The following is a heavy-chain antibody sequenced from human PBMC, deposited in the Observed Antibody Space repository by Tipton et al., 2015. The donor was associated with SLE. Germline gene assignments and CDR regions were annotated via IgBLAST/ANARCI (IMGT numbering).Heavy chain of an antibody. D-gene: IGHD3-16*01. CDR3: ASGVVYFES. CDR1: GFTFRSTW. Sequence: SLLSCVASGFTFRSTWMHWVRQAPGKGLVWVSRINSDGSMTTYADSVKGRFSISRDNAKNTVHLQLNSLRAEDTAVYYCASGVVYFESWGQGALVTVSS. V-gene: IGHV3-74*01. J-gene: IGHJ4*02. CDR2: INSDGSMT.